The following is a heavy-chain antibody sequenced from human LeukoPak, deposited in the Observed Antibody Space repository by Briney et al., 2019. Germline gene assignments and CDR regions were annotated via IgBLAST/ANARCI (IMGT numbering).Heavy chain of an antibody. Sequence: SETLSLTCAVYGGSFSGDFWSWIRQSPGKGLEWIGEINHGGSTTYNPSLQSRVTISVDTSKSQFSLKVSSVTAADTAVYYCAGDRFDDSSGYYYHYYYYMDVWGKGTTVTVSS. CDR3: AGDRFDDSSGYYYHYYYYMDV. CDR1: GGSFSGDF. J-gene: IGHJ6*03. D-gene: IGHD3-22*01. CDR2: INHGGST. V-gene: IGHV4-34*01.